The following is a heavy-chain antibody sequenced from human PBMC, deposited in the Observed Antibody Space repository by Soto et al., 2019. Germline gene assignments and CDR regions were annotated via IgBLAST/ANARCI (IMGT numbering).Heavy chain of an antibody. CDR1: GGSISSSSYY. V-gene: IGHV4-39*02. D-gene: IGHD6-6*01. CDR3: AREPVRSSSSLY. CDR2: IYYSGST. Sequence: SETLSLTCTVSGGSISSSSYYWGWIRQPPGKGLEWIGSIYYSGSTYYNPSLKSRVTISVDTSKNQFSLKLSSVTAADTAVYYCAREPVRSSSSLYWGQGTLVTVSS. J-gene: IGHJ4*02.